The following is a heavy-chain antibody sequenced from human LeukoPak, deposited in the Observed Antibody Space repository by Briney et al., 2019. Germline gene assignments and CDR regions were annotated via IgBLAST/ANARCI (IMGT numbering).Heavy chain of an antibody. CDR2: IYPGDSDT. CDR3: ARRFNNYDFWTR. D-gene: IGHD3-3*01. CDR1: GYKFTTYW. V-gene: IGHV5-51*01. Sequence: HGESLKISCKGSGYKFTTYWIGWVRQMPGKGLEWMGIIYPGDSDTRYSPSFQGQVTISADKSINTAYLQWSSLKASDTAMYYCARRFNNYDFWTRWGQGTLVTVSS. J-gene: IGHJ4*02.